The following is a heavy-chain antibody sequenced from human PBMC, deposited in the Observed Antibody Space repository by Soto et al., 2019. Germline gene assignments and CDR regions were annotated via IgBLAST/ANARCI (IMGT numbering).Heavy chain of an antibody. CDR1: RFTFSDYY. CDR3: ARYVAALDY. J-gene: IGHJ4*02. CDR2: MSDSGNTI. D-gene: IGHD6-13*01. Sequence: QVNLVESGGNLVKPGGSLRLSCVASRFTFSDYYMTWIRQAPGKGLEWLSYMSDSGNTIYYADSVKGRFTISRDNAKNSLYLQMNNLRVDDSAVYYCARYVAALDYWGRGTVVTVSS. V-gene: IGHV3-11*01.